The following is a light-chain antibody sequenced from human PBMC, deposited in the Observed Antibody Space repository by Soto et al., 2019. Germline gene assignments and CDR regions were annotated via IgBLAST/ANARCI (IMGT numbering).Light chain of an antibody. J-gene: IGKJ2*01. CDR3: QQYHSYPYT. CDR1: QSVSPW. CDR2: QAS. Sequence: DIHMTQSPSTLSVSVRDRVTTTCRASQSVSPWLAWYQQKPGKAPRLLIYQASTLESGVPSRFSGSGADTEFTLTISSLQPDDLATYYCQQYHSYPYTFGQGTKLEI. V-gene: IGKV1-5*03.